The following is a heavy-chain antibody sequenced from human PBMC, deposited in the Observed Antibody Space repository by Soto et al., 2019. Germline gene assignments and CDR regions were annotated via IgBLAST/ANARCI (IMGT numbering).Heavy chain of an antibody. V-gene: IGHV1-3*01. CDR3: ARDEYSRIVIFDS. CDR2: SNADNGNT. CDR1: GYTFTSYA. J-gene: IGHJ4*02. D-gene: IGHD3-22*01. Sequence: QVRLVQSGAEVKKPGASVKDSCKASGYTFTSYAMHWVRQAPGQRLEWMGWSNADNGNTKYSQKFQGRVTITRDTSASTAYMELSSLRSEDTAVYYCARDEYSRIVIFDSWGQGTLVTVSS.